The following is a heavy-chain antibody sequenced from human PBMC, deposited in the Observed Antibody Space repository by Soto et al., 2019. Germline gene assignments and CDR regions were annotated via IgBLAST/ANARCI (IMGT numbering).Heavy chain of an antibody. D-gene: IGHD1-26*01. CDR2: ISYDGTDK. J-gene: IGHJ6*02. CDR1: GFSFTSFG. V-gene: IGHV3-30*18. CDR3: AKDISLVGGEIMMEVSSHGMDV. Sequence: QVQLVESGGGVVQPGRSLRLSCTASGFSFTSFGMHWVRQAPGKGLEWVAVISYDGTDKNYADSVKGRLTISRDNSKKTLYLQMTSLRDEDTAVYYCAKDISLVGGEIMMEVSSHGMDVWGQGTTVTVSS.